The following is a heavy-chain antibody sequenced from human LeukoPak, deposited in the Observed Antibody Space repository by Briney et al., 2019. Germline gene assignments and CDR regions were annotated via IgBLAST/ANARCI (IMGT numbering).Heavy chain of an antibody. CDR3: ARDCGIQLWLRSSCYYYGMDV. CDR2: IYSGGST. CDR1: GFTVSSNY. D-gene: IGHD5-18*01. J-gene: IGHJ6*02. V-gene: IGHV3-53*01. Sequence: QPGGSLRLSCAASGFTVSSNYMSWVRQAPGKGLEWVSVIYSGGSTYYADSVKGRFTISRDNSKNTLYLQMNSLRAEDTAVYYCARDCGIQLWLRSSCYYYGMDVWGQGTTVTVSS.